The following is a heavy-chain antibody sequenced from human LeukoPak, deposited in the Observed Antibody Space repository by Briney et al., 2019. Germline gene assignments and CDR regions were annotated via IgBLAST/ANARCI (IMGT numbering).Heavy chain of an antibody. CDR2: INHSGST. D-gene: IGHD6-6*01. CDR3: ARHGLSIAAPGRWFDP. CDR1: GYSISSGYY. V-gene: IGHV4-38-2*02. Sequence: SETLSLTCTVSGYSISSGYYWSWIRQPPGKGLEWIGEINHSGSTNYNPSLKTRVTISVDTSKNQLSLKLSSVTAADTAVYYCARHGLSIAAPGRWFDPWGQGTLVTVSS. J-gene: IGHJ5*02.